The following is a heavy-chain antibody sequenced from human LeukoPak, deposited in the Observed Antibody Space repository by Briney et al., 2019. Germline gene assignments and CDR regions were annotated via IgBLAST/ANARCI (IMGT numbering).Heavy chain of an antibody. CDR1: GYTFTSYG. J-gene: IGHJ6*02. CDR3: ARRYCSSTSCLRVNYYYYGMDV. V-gene: IGHV7-4-1*02. D-gene: IGHD2-2*01. CDR2: INTNTGNP. Sequence: ASVKVSCKASGYTFTSYGISWVRQAPGQGLEWMGWINTNTGNPTYAQGFTGRSVFSLDTSVSTAYLQISSLKAEDTAVYYRARRYCSSTSCLRVNYYYYGMDVWGQGTTVTVSS.